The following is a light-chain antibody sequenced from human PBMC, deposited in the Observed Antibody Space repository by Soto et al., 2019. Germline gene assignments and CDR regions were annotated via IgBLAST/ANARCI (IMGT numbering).Light chain of an antibody. CDR1: QSIGAF. J-gene: IGKJ1*01. V-gene: IGKV1-39*01. Sequence: DIQMTQSPSSLSASVGDRVTITCRASQSIGAFLNWYRHKPVRAPEFLIYDASNAHRGVPSRFIGSGAGTEFTLTIDSLQPEDFATYYCQQSSTTPWTFGPGTRV. CDR3: QQSSTTPWT. CDR2: DAS.